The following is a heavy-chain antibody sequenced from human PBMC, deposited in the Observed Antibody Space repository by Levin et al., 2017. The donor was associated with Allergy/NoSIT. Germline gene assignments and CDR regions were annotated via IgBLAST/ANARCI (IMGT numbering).Heavy chain of an antibody. CDR1: GFTFSSNA. D-gene: IGHD2-15*01. Sequence: ASVKVSCAASGFTFSSNAMSWVRQAPGKGLEWVSAISNSGDSTYYADSVKGRFTISRDNSKNTLNLQMNSLRVEDTAVYYCAKELVYCSGGPCYSTGFYIWGQGTMVTVSS. J-gene: IGHJ3*02. V-gene: IGHV3-23*01. CDR3: AKELVYCSGGPCYSTGFYI. CDR2: ISNSGDST.